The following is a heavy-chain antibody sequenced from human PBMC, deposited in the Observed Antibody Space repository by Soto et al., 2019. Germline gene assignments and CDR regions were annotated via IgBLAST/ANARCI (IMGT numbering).Heavy chain of an antibody. V-gene: IGHV3-23*01. CDR3: AKDDGNRGVIAYYFDY. J-gene: IGHJ4*02. D-gene: IGHD3-10*01. CDR1: GFTFSSYA. Sequence: VQLLESGGGLVQPGGSLRLSCAASGFTFSSYAMSWVRQAPGKGLEWVSAISGSGGSTYYADSVKGRFTISRDNSKNTLYLQMNSLRAEDTAVYYCAKDDGNRGVIAYYFDYWGQGTLVTVSS. CDR2: ISGSGGST.